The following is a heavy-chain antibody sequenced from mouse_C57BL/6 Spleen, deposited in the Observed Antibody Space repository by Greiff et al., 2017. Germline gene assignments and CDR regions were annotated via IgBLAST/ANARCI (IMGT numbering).Heavy chain of an antibody. D-gene: IGHD1-1*01. CDR3: AREGTTVVEGYAMDY. Sequence: QVQLQQSGAELVKPGASVKMSCKASGYTFTSYWITWVKQRPGQGLEWIGDIYPGSGSTNYNEKFKSKATLTVDTSSSTAYMQLSSLTSEDSAVYYCAREGTTVVEGYAMDYWGQGTSVTVSS. CDR2: IYPGSGST. J-gene: IGHJ4*01. CDR1: GYTFTSYW. V-gene: IGHV1-55*01.